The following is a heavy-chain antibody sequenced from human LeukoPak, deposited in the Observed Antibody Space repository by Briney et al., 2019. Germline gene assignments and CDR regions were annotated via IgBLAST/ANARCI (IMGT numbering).Heavy chain of an antibody. J-gene: IGHJ4*02. D-gene: IGHD2-15*01. V-gene: IGHV4-34*01. CDR2: INHSGST. CDR1: GGSFSGCY. Sequence: SETLSLTCAVYGGSFSGCYWSWIRQPPGKGLEWIGEINHSGSTNYNPSLKSRVTISVDTSKNQFSLKRSSVTAADTAVYYCARGLYCSGGSCYRPFDYWGQGTLVTVSS. CDR3: ARGLYCSGGSCYRPFDY.